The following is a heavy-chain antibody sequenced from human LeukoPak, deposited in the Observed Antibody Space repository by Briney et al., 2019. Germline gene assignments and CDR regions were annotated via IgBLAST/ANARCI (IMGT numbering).Heavy chain of an antibody. V-gene: IGHV3-48*01. D-gene: IGHD1-26*01. CDR2: ISSSSSTI. Sequence: GGTLRLSCAASGFTFSSYGMSWVRQAPGKGLEWVSYISSSSSTIYYADSVKGRFTISRDDAKNSLYLQMNSLRAEDTAVYYCARVEGTTGQGFDYWGQGTLVTVSS. CDR3: ARVEGTTGQGFDY. J-gene: IGHJ4*02. CDR1: GFTFSSYG.